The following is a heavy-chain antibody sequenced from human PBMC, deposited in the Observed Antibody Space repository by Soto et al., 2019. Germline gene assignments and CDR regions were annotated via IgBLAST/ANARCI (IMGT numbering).Heavy chain of an antibody. CDR1: GGSISSSSYY. V-gene: IGHV4-39*01. Sequence: SETLSLTCTVSGGSISSSSYYWGWIRQPPGKGLEWIGSIYYSGSTYYNPSLKSRVTISVDTSKNQFSLKLSSVTAADTAVYYCARQSNQLLEMSANLQHWGQGTLVTVSS. D-gene: IGHD2-2*01. J-gene: IGHJ1*01. CDR3: ARQSNQLLEMSANLQH. CDR2: IYYSGST.